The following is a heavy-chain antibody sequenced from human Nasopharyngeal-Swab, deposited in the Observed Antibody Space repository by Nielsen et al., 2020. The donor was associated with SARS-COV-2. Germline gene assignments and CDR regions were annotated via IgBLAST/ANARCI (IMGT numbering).Heavy chain of an antibody. V-gene: IGHV7-4-1*02. CDR2: INTNTGNP. CDR3: AREGDIVVVPSPAGFDP. CDR1: GYTFTSCA. Sequence: ASVKVSCKASGYTFTSCAMNWVRQAPGQGLEWMGWINTNTGNPTYAQGFTGRFVFSLDTSVSTAYLQLSSLKAEDTAVYYCAREGDIVVVPSPAGFDPWGQGTLVTVSS. D-gene: IGHD2-2*01. J-gene: IGHJ5*02.